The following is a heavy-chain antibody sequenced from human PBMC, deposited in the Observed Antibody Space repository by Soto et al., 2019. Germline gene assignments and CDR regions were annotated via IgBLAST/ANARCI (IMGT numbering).Heavy chain of an antibody. Sequence: LRLSCTASEYTFYNYAMTWVRQAPGKGLEWVSAISGSGGNTYYADSVKGRFTISRDNSKNTLYLQMNSLRAEDTAVYFCAKAILGYYDSSGYLKGFDYWGQGTLVTVSS. CDR1: EYTFYNYA. CDR3: AKAILGYYDSSGYLKGFDY. CDR2: ISGSGGNT. D-gene: IGHD3-22*01. J-gene: IGHJ4*02. V-gene: IGHV3-23*01.